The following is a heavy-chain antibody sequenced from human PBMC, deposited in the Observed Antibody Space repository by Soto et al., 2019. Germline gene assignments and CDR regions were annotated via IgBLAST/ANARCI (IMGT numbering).Heavy chain of an antibody. CDR2: INPRRCDT. V-gene: IGHV1-2*06. J-gene: IGHJ5*02. Sequence: QVQLVQSGAEVKKPGASVKVSCKASGYTFIGYYIHWVRQAPGQGLEWMGRINPRRCDTTYAQKFQRRLTMTRDTSISTAYMELSSLRSDDPAGYYWGRDGVGGTPLGWFDPWGQGSLGTVS. CDR3: GRDGVGGTPLGWFDP. D-gene: IGHD1-26*01. CDR1: GYTFIGYY.